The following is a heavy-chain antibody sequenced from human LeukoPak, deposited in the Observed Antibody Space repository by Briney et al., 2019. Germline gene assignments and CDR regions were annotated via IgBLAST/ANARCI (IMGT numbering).Heavy chain of an antibody. J-gene: IGHJ4*02. CDR2: LNHSGST. Sequence: KPSETLSLTCAVYGGSFSGYYWSWIRQPPGKGLEWIGELNHSGSTNYNPSLKSRVTISVDTSKNQFSLKLSSVTAADTAVYYCARGQDIVVVPAASTLYYFDYWGQGTLVTVSS. D-gene: IGHD2-2*01. V-gene: IGHV4-34*01. CDR1: GGSFSGYY. CDR3: ARGQDIVVVPAASTLYYFDY.